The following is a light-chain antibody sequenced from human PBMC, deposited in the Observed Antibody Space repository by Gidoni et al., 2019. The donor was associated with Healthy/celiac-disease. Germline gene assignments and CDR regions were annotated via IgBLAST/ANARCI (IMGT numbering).Light chain of an antibody. CDR2: GAS. CDR1: QSVSSSY. J-gene: IGKJ1*01. V-gene: IGKV3-20*01. CDR3: QQYGSSPPWT. Sequence: EIVLTQSPGTRSLSPGERATLSCRASQSVSSSYLAGYQQKPGQAPRLLIYGASSRATGIPDRFSGSGSGTDFSLTISRLEPEDFAVYYCQQYGSSPPWTFGQGTKVEIK.